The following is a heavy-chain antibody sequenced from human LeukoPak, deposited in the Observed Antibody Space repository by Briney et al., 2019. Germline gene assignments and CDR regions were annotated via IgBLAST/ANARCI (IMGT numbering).Heavy chain of an antibody. CDR3: AALNLDYGGNTFYFYMDV. CDR2: IIPMFGSS. D-gene: IGHD4-23*01. V-gene: IGHV1-69*13. J-gene: IGHJ6*03. CDR1: GGTFNNYA. Sequence: ASVKVSCKASGGTFNNYAISWVRQAPGQGLEWMGGIIPMFGSSKYAQKFQGRLTITADESTSTAFMDLSSLKSEDTAVYYCAALNLDYGGNTFYFYMDVWGKGTTVTIPS.